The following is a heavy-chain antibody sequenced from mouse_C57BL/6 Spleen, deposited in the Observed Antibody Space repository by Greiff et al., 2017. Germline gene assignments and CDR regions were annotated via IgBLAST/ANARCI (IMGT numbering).Heavy chain of an antibody. D-gene: IGHD2-4*01. CDR2: INPNNGGT. Sequence: EVKLQQSGPELVKPGASVKIPCKASGYTFTDYNMDWVKQSHGKSLEWIGDINPNNGGTIYNQKFKGKATLPVDKSSSTAYMELRSLTSEDTAVYYCARGDYENYYAMDYWGQGTSVTVSS. CDR1: GYTFTDYN. CDR3: ARGDYENYYAMDY. V-gene: IGHV1-18*01. J-gene: IGHJ4*01.